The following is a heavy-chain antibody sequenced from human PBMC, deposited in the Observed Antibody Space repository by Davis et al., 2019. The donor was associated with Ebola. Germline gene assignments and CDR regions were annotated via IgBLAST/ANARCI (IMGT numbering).Heavy chain of an antibody. D-gene: IGHD6-13*01. J-gene: IGHJ4*02. CDR3: ARYSSSWYGFDY. V-gene: IGHV3-23*01. CDR2: ISGSGGST. CDR1: GFTFSRYA. Sequence: GESLKISCAASGFTFSRYAMSWVRQAPGKGLEWVSAISGSGGSTYYADSVKGRFTISRDNSKNTLYLQMNSLRAEDTAVYYCARYSSSWYGFDYWGQETLVTVSS.